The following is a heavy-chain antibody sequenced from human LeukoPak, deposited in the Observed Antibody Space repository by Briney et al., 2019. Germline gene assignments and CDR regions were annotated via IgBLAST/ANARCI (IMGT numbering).Heavy chain of an antibody. D-gene: IGHD3-10*01. CDR3: ARALAMVRGVLPGDYYMDV. V-gene: IGHV1-8*03. Sequence: GASVKVSCKASGYTFTSYDINWVRQATGQGLEWMGWVNPNSGNTGYAQKFQGRVTITRNTSKSTAYMELSSLRSEDTAGYYCARALAMVRGVLPGDYYMDVWGKGTTVTVSS. J-gene: IGHJ6*03. CDR1: GYTFTSYD. CDR2: VNPNSGNT.